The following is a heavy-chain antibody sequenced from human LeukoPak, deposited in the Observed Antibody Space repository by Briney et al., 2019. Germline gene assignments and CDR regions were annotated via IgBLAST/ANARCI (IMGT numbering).Heavy chain of an antibody. V-gene: IGHV1-2*02. CDR2: INPNSGGT. Sequence: GASVKVSCKASGYTFTGYYMHWVRQAPGQGLEWMGWINPNSGGTNYAQKFQGRVTMTRDTSISTAYMELSRLRSDDTAVYYCARTGYSSSWYQYYFDYWGQGTLVTVSS. J-gene: IGHJ4*02. CDR3: ARTGYSSSWYQYYFDY. D-gene: IGHD6-13*01. CDR1: GYTFTGYY.